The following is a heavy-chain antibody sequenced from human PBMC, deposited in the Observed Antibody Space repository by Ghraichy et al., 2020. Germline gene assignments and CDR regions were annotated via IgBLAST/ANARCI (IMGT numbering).Heavy chain of an antibody. V-gene: IGHV1-18*04. CDR1: GYAFTSYG. CDR3: ARGRTTVTTLRFFDY. CDR2: ISTHNGDT. D-gene: IGHD4-17*01. J-gene: IGHJ4*02. Sequence: SVKVSCKASGYAFTSYGINWVRQAPGQGLEWMGWISTHNGDTNFAQRFQGRVTMTTDTSTNVAYIELTSLRSDDTAVYYCARGRTTVTTLRFFDYWGQGTLVIVSS.